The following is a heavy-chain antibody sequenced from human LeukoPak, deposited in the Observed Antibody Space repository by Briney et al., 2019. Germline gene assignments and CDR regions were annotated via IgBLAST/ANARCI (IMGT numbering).Heavy chain of an antibody. CDR1: GYSIGSGYY. CDR3: ARTGAYYDILTGCYNRDAFDI. CDR2: MYHSGSS. Sequence: SETLSLTCTVSGYSIGSGYYWGWIRQPPGKGLEWIGSMYHSGSSYYNPSLKSRVTISVDTSKNQFSLKLSSVTAADTAVYYCARTGAYYDILTGCYNRDAFDIWGQGTMVTVSS. V-gene: IGHV4-38-2*02. J-gene: IGHJ3*02. D-gene: IGHD3-9*01.